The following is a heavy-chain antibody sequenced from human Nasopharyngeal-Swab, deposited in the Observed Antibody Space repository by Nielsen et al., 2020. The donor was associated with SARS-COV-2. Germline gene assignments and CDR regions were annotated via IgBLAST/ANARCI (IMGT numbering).Heavy chain of an antibody. V-gene: IGHV3-69-1*01. Sequence: GGSLRLSCAASGFNVSGNYMSWVRQAPGKGLQWISYITSGNSVQYADSVRGRFTISRDNAKNSLYLQMNSLTAEDTAVYYCARERGGGYGDYWGQGTLVTVSS. CDR1: GFNVSGNY. CDR2: ITSGNSV. J-gene: IGHJ4*02. CDR3: ARERGGGYGDY. D-gene: IGHD5-12*01.